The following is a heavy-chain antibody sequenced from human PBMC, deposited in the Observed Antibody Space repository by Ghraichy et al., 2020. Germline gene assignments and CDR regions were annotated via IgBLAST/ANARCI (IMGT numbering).Heavy chain of an antibody. V-gene: IGHV3-7*01. CDR3: LTRGRVTDDGTGAELGY. CDR1: GFAFSTYR. J-gene: IGHJ4*01. CDR2: ITNTGSGT. Sequence: GGSLRLSCAASGFAFSTYRMTWVRQAPGEGLEWLSNITNTGSGTYYVDSVKGRFTISRDNAKSSLYLQMNSLRVEDTAVYYCLTRGRVTDDGTGAELGYWGQGTVVTVSS. D-gene: IGHD3-10*01.